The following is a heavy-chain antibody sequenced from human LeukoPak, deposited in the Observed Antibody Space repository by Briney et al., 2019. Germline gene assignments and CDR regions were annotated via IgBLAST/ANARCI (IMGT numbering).Heavy chain of an antibody. CDR3: ARSGNTVVPYYFDY. V-gene: IGHV3-66*02. J-gene: IGHJ4*02. Sequence: GGSLRLSCAASGFTVSSNYMSSVRHAPGKGLERGSFFFSGGSTYYADSVKGRFTISRDNSKNTVYLQMNSLRAEDTAVYYCARSGNTVVPYYFDYWGQGTLVTVSS. CDR2: FFSGGST. D-gene: IGHD4-23*01. CDR1: GFTVSSNY.